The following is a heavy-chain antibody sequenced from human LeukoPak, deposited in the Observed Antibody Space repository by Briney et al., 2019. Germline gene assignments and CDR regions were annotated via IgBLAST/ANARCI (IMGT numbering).Heavy chain of an antibody. V-gene: IGHV3-48*02. CDR1: GLTFSSHK. D-gene: IGHD4-11*01. CDR3: TCTHDYSSDFFDY. Sequence: QPGGSLRLSCAVSGLTFSSHKMNWVRQAPGKGLEWVSYISSSSSNIYYADSVKGRFTISRDNAKNSLYLQMNSLRDEDTAVYYCTCTHDYSSDFFDYWGQGTLVTVSS. J-gene: IGHJ4*02. CDR2: ISSSSSNI.